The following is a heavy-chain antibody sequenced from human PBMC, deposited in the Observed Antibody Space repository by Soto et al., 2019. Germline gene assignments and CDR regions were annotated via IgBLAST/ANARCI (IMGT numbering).Heavy chain of an antibody. CDR3: AVTVGAGAFDS. V-gene: IGHV3-23*01. Sequence: EVQLLESGGGLVQPGGTLSLSGAASGFTFGNFAMSWIRQAPGKGLEWVYAISGRGVSTYYADSVKGRFTISRDNSMNALYLQMNTLRAEDTAVYYCAVTVGAGAFDSWDQGTMVTVCS. CDR2: ISGRGVST. CDR1: GFTFGNFA. D-gene: IGHD4-4*01. J-gene: IGHJ3*02.